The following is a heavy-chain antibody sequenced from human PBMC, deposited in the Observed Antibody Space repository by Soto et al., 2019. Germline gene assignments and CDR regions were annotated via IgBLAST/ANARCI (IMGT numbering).Heavy chain of an antibody. J-gene: IGHJ6*02. CDR2: ISAYNGNT. CDR1: GYTFTSYG. D-gene: IGHD6-6*01. CDR3: AREGYSSSYGYNYYYYYGMDV. Sequence: ASVKVSCKASGYTFTSYGISWVRQAPGQGLEWMGWISAYNGNTNYAQKLQGRVTMTTDTSTSTAYMELRSLRSDDTAVYYCAREGYSSSYGYNYYYYYGMDVWGQGTTVTVSS. V-gene: IGHV1-18*04.